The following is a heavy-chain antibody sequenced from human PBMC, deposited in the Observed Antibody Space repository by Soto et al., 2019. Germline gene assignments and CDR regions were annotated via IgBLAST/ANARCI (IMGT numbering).Heavy chain of an antibody. CDR2: IYSDATT. J-gene: IGHJ4*02. CDR3: AILSN. CDR1: GFTVSSNY. Sequence: EVQLVETGGGLIQPGGSLRLSCAASGFTVSSNYMNWVHQAPGKGLEWLSIIYSDATTYYADSVKGRFTISRDNFKNTLYLQMNNLRAEDTAVYYCAILSNWGQGTLVTVSS. D-gene: IGHD6-6*01. V-gene: IGHV3-53*02.